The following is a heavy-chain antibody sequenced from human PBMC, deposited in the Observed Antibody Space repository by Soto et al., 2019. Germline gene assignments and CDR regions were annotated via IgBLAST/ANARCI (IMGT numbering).Heavy chain of an antibody. CDR2: LNQDGSAR. Sequence: GGSLRLSCAASGFTFSSYAMSWVRQAPGKGLEWVANLNQDGSARNYVDSVKGRFIISRDNAKNSLNLQMYSLRVEDTAVYYCARDRGYSTFDYWGQGTLVTVSS. V-gene: IGHV3-7*03. D-gene: IGHD5-12*01. J-gene: IGHJ4*02. CDR1: GFTFSSYA. CDR3: ARDRGYSTFDY.